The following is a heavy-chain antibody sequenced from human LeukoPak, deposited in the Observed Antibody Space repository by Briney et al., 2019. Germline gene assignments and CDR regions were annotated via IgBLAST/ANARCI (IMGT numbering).Heavy chain of an antibody. CDR1: GGSISSSSYY. V-gene: IGHV4-39*07. Sequence: ASETLSLTCTVSGGSISSSSYYWGWIRQPPGKGLEWIGSIYYSGSTYYNPSLKSRVTISVDTSKNQFSLKLTSVTAADTAMYYCTRGQRSYFRAVDDWGLGTLVTVSS. CDR2: IYYSGST. J-gene: IGHJ4*02. CDR3: TRGQRSYFRAVDD. D-gene: IGHD1-26*01.